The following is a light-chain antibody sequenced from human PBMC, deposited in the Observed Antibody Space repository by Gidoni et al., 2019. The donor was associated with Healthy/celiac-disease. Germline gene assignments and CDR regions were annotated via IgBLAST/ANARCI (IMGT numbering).Light chain of an antibody. CDR2: DAS. Sequence: EIVLTQSPATLPLSPGERSTLSCRASQSDSSYLARYQQKPGQAPRHLIYDASNRATGIPARFSGSGSGTEFSLTISSLEPEDFAVYYCQQRSNWPQVTFGGGTKVEIK. CDR3: QQRSNWPQVT. CDR1: QSDSSY. V-gene: IGKV3-11*01. J-gene: IGKJ4*01.